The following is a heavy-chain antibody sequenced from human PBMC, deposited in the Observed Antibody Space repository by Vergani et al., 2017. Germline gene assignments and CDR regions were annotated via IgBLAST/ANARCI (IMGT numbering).Heavy chain of an antibody. CDR1: GFTFSSYS. Sequence: EVQLVESGGGLVKPGGSLRLSCAASGFTFSSYSMIWVRQAPGKGLEWVSSISSSSSYIYYADTVKGRFTITRDNAKNSLYLQMNSLRAEDTAVYYCAREPSCSGGSCSSFDYWGQGTLVTVSS. V-gene: IGHV3-21*01. CDR3: AREPSCSGGSCSSFDY. CDR2: ISSSSSYI. J-gene: IGHJ4*02. D-gene: IGHD2-15*01.